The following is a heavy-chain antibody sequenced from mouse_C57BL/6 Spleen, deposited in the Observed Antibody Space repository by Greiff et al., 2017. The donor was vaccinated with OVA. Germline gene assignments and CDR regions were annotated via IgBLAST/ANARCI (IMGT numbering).Heavy chain of an antibody. CDR1: GYSITSGYY. CDR3: ARHKGTTVVGYFDV. D-gene: IGHD1-1*01. V-gene: IGHV3-6*01. J-gene: IGHJ1*03. CDR2: ISYDGSN. Sequence: ESGPGLVKPSQSLSLTCSVTGYSITSGYYWNWIRQFPGNKLEWMGYISYDGSNNSNPSLKNRISITRDTSKNQFFLKLNSVTTEDTATYYCARHKGTTVVGYFDVWGTGTTVTVSS.